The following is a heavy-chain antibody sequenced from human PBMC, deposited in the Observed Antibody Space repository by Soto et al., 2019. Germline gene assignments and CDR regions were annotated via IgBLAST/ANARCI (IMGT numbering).Heavy chain of an antibody. V-gene: IGHV4-31*03. CDR1: GDSISGSRSSSYY. CDR2: IDYSGST. CDR3: AREPLT. Sequence: PSETLSLTCTVSGDSISGSRSSSYYWAWIRQHPGKGLEWIGYIDYSGSTYYHPSLKSRVTISVDTSKNQFSLKLSSVTAADTAVYYCAREPLTWGQGTLVTVSS. J-gene: IGHJ4*02.